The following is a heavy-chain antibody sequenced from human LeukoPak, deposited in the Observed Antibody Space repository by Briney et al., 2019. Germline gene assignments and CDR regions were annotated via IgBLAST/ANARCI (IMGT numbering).Heavy chain of an antibody. D-gene: IGHD3-9*01. V-gene: IGHV3-48*03. CDR1: GFTFSSYE. J-gene: IGHJ4*02. CDR3: ARACYDILTGPLWGFDY. Sequence: GWSLRLSCAASGFTFSSYEMNWVRQAPGKGLEWVSYISSSGSTIYYADSVKGRFTISRDNAKNSLYLQMNSLRAEDTAGYYCARACYDILTGPLWGFDYWGQGTLVTVSS. CDR2: ISSSGSTI.